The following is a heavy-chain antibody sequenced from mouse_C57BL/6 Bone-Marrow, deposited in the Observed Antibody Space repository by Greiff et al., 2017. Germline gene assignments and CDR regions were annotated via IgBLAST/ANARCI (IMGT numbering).Heavy chain of an antibody. CDR2: LYPGSGSI. D-gene: IGHD2-4*01. Sequence: QVQLQQSGAELVKPGASVKLSCTASGYTFTEYTIHWVKQRSGQGLEWIGWLYPGSGSIKYNEKFKDKATMTADTSSSTVYMELSRLTSEDSAVYFCARHERDYDYDPGWFAYWGQGTLVTVSA. V-gene: IGHV1-62-2*01. CDR1: GYTFTEYT. J-gene: IGHJ3*01. CDR3: ARHERDYDYDPGWFAY.